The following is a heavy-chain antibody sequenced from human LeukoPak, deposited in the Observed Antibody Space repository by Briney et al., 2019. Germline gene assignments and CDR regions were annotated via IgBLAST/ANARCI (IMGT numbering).Heavy chain of an antibody. Sequence: ASVKVSCKVSGYSLNELSMHWVRQAPGKGLEWMGGFDPEEGETFYARQFQGRLTMTEDTSTDTAYTELRSLTSEDTALYYCAPYPPLGWFGEPPRYSWGQGTLVTVSS. J-gene: IGHJ4*02. CDR1: GYSLNELS. CDR2: FDPEEGET. V-gene: IGHV1-24*01. CDR3: APYPPLGWFGEPPRYS. D-gene: IGHD3-10*01.